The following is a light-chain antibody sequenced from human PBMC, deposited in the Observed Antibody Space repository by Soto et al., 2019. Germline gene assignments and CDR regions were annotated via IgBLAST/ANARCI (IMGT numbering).Light chain of an antibody. CDR3: QRYGG. CDR2: SAS. CDR1: QSVSSSH. V-gene: IGKV3-20*01. J-gene: IGKJ1*01. Sequence: EIVLTQSPGTLSLSPGERATLSRRASQSVSSSHLAWYQQKPGQAPRLLIYSASSRATGIPDRFSGSGSGTDFTLTISRLEPEDFAVYYCQRYGGFGQGTKVDIK.